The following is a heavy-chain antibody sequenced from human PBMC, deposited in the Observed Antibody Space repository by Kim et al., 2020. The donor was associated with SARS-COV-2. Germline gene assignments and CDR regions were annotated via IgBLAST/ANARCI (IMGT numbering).Heavy chain of an antibody. CDR2: T. V-gene: IGHV4-39*02. CDR3: ARETRGSSAIDY. J-gene: IGHJ4*02. D-gene: IGHD1-26*01. Sequence: TSYNPSLKSRVNITVDTSKYQFSLKLSSVTAADTALFYCARETRGSSAIDYWGQGTLVTVSS.